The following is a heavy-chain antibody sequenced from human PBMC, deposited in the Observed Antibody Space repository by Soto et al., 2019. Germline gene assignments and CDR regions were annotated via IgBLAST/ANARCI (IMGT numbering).Heavy chain of an antibody. CDR1: GGSISGHY. CDR3: ARGPYYDLIWNYYYMDV. V-gene: IGHV4-59*08. J-gene: IGHJ6*03. D-gene: IGHD3-16*01. Sequence: QVQLQESGPGLVKPSETLSLSCSVSGGSISGHYWSWVRQTPGKGLEWIGYMYYSGSTNYNPSLNRRVTISVDTSKNHFSLRLTSVTAADTAVYYCARGPYYDLIWNYYYMDVWGKGTTVTVSS. CDR2: MYYSGST.